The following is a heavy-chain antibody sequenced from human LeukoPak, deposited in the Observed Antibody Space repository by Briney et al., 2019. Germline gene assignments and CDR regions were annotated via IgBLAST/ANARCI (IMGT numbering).Heavy chain of an antibody. CDR1: GFIFSSYA. J-gene: IGHJ4*02. CDR3: ARSPDGFDY. Sequence: GGSLRLSCAASGFIFSSYAMSWVRQAPGKGLEWVANIKQDGSEKYYVDSVKGRFTISRDNAKNSLYLQMNSLRVEDTAVYYCARSPDGFDYWGQGTLVTVSS. D-gene: IGHD1-14*01. V-gene: IGHV3-7*01. CDR2: IKQDGSEK.